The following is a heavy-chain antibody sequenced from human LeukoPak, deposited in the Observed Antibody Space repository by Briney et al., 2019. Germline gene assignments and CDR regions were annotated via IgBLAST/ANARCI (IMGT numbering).Heavy chain of an antibody. J-gene: IGHJ4*02. V-gene: IGHV1-2*04. CDR2: INPNSGGT. CDR3: ARGETTVTSYLGY. D-gene: IGHD4-17*01. CDR1: GYTFTGYY. Sequence: ASVKVSCKASGYTFTGYYMHWVRQAPGQGLEWMGWINPNSGGTNYAQKFQGWVTMTRDTSISTAYMELSRLRSDDTAVYYCARGETTVTSYLGYWGQGTLVTVSS.